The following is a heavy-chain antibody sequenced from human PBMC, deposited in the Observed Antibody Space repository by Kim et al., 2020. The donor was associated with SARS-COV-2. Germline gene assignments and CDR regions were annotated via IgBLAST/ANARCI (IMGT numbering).Heavy chain of an antibody. J-gene: IGHJ4*02. CDR1: GGSISSGGYY. CDR2: IYYSGST. V-gene: IGHV4-31*03. Sequence: SETLSLTCTVSGGSISSGGYYWSWIRQHPGKGLEWIGYIYYSGSTYYNPSLKSRVTISVDTSKNQFSLKLSSVTAADTAVYYCARDRGSEVGAGYFDYWGQGTLVTVSS. D-gene: IGHD1-26*01. CDR3: ARDRGSEVGAGYFDY.